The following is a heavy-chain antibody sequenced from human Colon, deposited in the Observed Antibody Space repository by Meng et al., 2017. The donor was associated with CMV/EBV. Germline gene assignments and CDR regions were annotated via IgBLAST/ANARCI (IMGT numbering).Heavy chain of an antibody. CDR1: GFTFSAFA. Sequence: GESLKISCAASGFTFSAFAMGWVRQAPGKGLEWVSSIYYGGTTYYADSVKGRFTISRDTSMDTLYLQLNNLRVEDTAVYYCAKGLNSGSRYNAFDILGQGTMVTVSS. V-gene: IGHV3-23*01. CDR3: AKGLNSGSRYNAFDI. D-gene: IGHD3-22*01. CDR2: YYGGTT. J-gene: IGHJ3*02.